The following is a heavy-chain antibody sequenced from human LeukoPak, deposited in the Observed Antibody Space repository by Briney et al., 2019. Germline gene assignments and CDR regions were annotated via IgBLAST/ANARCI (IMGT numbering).Heavy chain of an antibody. CDR1: GGSISSGGYY. Sequence: SETLSLTCTVSGGSISSGGYYWSWIRQHPGKGLERIGYIYYSGSTYYNPSLKSRVTISVDTSKNQFSLKLSSVTAADTAVYYCARGLPFGYYFDYWGQGTLVTVSS. J-gene: IGHJ4*02. V-gene: IGHV4-31*03. D-gene: IGHD3-16*01. CDR2: IYYSGST. CDR3: ARGLPFGYYFDY.